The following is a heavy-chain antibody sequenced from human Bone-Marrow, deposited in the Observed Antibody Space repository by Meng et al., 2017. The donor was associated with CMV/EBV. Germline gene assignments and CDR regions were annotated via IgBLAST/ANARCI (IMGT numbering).Heavy chain of an antibody. V-gene: IGHV3-48*04. D-gene: IGHD3-22*01. CDR1: GFTFSSYS. Sequence: GESLKISCAASGFTFSSYSMNWVRQAPGKGLEWVSYISSSSSTIYYADSVKGRFTISRDNAKNSLYLQMNSLRAEDTALYYCAKGSTMIVVVSTFAYWGPGALVTCSS. J-gene: IGHJ4*02. CDR2: ISSSSSTI. CDR3: AKGSTMIVVVSTFAY.